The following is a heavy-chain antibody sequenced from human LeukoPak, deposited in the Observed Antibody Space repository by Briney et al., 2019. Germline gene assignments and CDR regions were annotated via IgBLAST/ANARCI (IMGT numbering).Heavy chain of an antibody. V-gene: IGHV1-18*01. J-gene: IGHJ4*02. Sequence: ASVKDSCKSSGYTFTSYGISWVRQAPGQGLEWMGWISAYNGNTNYAQKLQGRVTMTTDTSTSTAYMELRSLRSDDTAVYYCASGPIEQLWLRDWGQGTLVTVSS. CDR3: ASGPIEQLWLRD. CDR1: GYTFTSYG. D-gene: IGHD5-18*01. CDR2: ISAYNGNT.